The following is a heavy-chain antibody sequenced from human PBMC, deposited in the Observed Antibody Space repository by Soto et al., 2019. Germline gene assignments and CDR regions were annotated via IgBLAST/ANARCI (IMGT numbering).Heavy chain of an antibody. CDR3: ARMDGSGSLNWFDP. CDR1: GYNFTSYG. V-gene: IGHV1-18*01. CDR2: MSAYNGNT. D-gene: IGHD3-10*01. J-gene: IGHJ5*02. Sequence: QVQLVQSGAEVKKPGASVKVSCKASGYNFTSYGISWVRQAPGQGLEWMGWMSAYNGNTKYAQKLQGRVTMTTDTSTSTAYIELRSLRSDDTAVYYCARMDGSGSLNWFDPWGQGTLVTVSS.